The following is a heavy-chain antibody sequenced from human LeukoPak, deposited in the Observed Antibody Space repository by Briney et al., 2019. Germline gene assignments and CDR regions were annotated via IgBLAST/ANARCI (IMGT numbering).Heavy chain of an antibody. Sequence: TSETLSLTCAVYGGSFSGYYWSWIRQPPGKGLEWIGEINHSGSTNYNPSLKSRVTISVDTSKNQFSLKLSSVTAADTAVYYCARADAYYYDSSGYHYWGQGTLVTVSS. CDR3: ARADAYYYDSSGYHY. V-gene: IGHV4-34*01. CDR1: GGSFSGYY. D-gene: IGHD3-22*01. J-gene: IGHJ4*02. CDR2: INHSGST.